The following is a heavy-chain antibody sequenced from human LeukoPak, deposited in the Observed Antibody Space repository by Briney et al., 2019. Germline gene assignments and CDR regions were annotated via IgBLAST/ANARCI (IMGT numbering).Heavy chain of an antibody. CDR3: ARHTKLGGDFDY. J-gene: IGHJ4*02. Sequence: SETLSLTCTVSGDSISNYYWSWIRQPPGKGLEWIGYIYYSGSINYNPSLKSRVTISVDTSKNQLSLKVTSVTAADTALYYCARHTKLGGDFDYWGQGTLVTVSS. CDR1: GDSISNYY. D-gene: IGHD3-3*01. CDR2: IYYSGSI. V-gene: IGHV4-59*08.